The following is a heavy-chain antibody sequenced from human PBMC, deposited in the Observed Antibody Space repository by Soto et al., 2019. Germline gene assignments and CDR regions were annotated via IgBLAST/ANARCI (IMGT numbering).Heavy chain of an antibody. V-gene: IGHV3-21*01. CDR3: ARDPDYVGFFDY. J-gene: IGHJ4*02. Sequence: EVQLVESGGGLVKPGGSLRLSCAASGFTFSSYSMNWVRQAPGKGLEWVSSISSSSSYIYYADSVKGRFTISRDNAKNSRDLQMNSLRAEDTAVYYWARDPDYVGFFDYWGQGTLVTVSS. D-gene: IGHD4-17*01. CDR2: ISSSSSYI. CDR1: GFTFSSYS.